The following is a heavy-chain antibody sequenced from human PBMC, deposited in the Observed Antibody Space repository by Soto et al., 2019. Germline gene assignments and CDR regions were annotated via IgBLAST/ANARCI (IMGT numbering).Heavy chain of an antibody. J-gene: IGHJ6*03. CDR3: ARASPSGWQDQDYYMDV. CDR1: GFTVSSNY. CDR2: IYRGGST. Sequence: GGSLRLSCAASGFTVSSNYMSWVRQAPGKGLEWVSIIYRGGSTYYAGSVKGRFTISRDNSKNTLYLQMNSLRAEDTAVYYCARASPSGWQDQDYYMDVWGKGTTVTVSS. V-gene: IGHV3-66*01. D-gene: IGHD6-19*01.